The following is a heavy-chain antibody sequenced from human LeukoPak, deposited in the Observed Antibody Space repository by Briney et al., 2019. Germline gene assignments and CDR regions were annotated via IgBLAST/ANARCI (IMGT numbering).Heavy chain of an antibody. J-gene: IGHJ6*03. Sequence: GASVKVSCKASGYTFTSYDINWVRQATGQGLEWMGWMNPNSGNTGYAQKFQGRVTITRNTSISTAYMELSSLRSEDTAVYYCARGVGGSSWGPPDYYYMDVWGKGTTVTVSS. CDR3: ARGVGGSSWGPPDYYYMDV. CDR1: GYTFTSYD. V-gene: IGHV1-8*03. CDR2: MNPNSGNT. D-gene: IGHD6-13*01.